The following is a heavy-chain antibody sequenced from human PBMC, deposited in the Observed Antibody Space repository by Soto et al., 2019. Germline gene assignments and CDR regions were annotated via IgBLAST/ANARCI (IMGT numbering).Heavy chain of an antibody. J-gene: IGHJ4*02. D-gene: IGHD3-10*01. CDR2: IYYSGST. V-gene: IGHV4-59*08. CDR1: GGTISSWY. Sequence: QVQLQESGPGLVKPSETLSLTCTVSGGTISSWYWSWIRQPPGKGLEWIGYIYYSGSTNCNPSLKSRVTISVDTSKNQFSLKLSSVTAADTAVYYCARSSGSALDYWGQGTLVTVSS. CDR3: ARSSGSALDY.